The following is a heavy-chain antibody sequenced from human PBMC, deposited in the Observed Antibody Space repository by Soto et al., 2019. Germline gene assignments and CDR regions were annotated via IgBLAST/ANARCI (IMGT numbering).Heavy chain of an antibody. CDR1: GYTFTDYG. Sequence: HVQLVQSGAEVKKPGASVKVSCKASGYTFTDYGIIWVRQAPGQGLEWMASISAYNGNTNYAQKLQGRVTMTIDTSTGTAYMELRSLRSDDTAVYYWAAGPRVRDGKYRNWFAPWGQGTLVTVSS. CDR2: ISAYNGNT. J-gene: IGHJ5*02. D-gene: IGHD1-1*01. CDR3: AAGPRVRDGKYRNWFAP. V-gene: IGHV1-18*01.